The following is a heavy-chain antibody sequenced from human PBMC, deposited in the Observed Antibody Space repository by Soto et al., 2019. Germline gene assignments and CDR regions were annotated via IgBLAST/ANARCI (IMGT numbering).Heavy chain of an antibody. Sequence: PGGSLRLSCAASGFTFSSYGMHWVRQAPGKGLEWVAVISYDGSNKYYADSVKGRFTISRDNSKNTLYLQMNSLRAEDTAVYYCATGDRMDVWGQGTTVTVSS. CDR2: ISYDGSNK. D-gene: IGHD7-27*01. J-gene: IGHJ6*02. CDR1: GFTFSSYG. CDR3: ATGDRMDV. V-gene: IGHV3-30*03.